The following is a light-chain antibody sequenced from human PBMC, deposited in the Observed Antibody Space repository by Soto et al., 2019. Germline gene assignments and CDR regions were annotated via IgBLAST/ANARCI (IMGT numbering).Light chain of an antibody. V-gene: IGKV1-5*03. J-gene: IGKJ2*01. CDR1: QSVSSW. CDR3: QQYSDYPYT. Sequence: DIQMTQSPSTLSASVGDRVTITCRASQSVSSWLAWYQQKPGRAPKLLIYKSSSLEGGVPSRFSGSGSGTEFTVTISSLQPDDFATYYCQQYSDYPYTFGQGTKVEIK. CDR2: KSS.